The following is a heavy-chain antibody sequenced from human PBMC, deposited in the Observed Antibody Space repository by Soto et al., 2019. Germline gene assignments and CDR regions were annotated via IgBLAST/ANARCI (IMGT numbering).Heavy chain of an antibody. CDR2: IYYSGST. CDR3: ARCMVRGVINFDY. CDR1: GGSISSGGYY. J-gene: IGHJ4*02. V-gene: IGHV4-31*01. D-gene: IGHD3-10*01. Sequence: QVQLQESGPGLVKPSQTLSLTCTVSGGSISSGGYYWSWIRQHPGKGLEWIGYIYYSGSTYYNPSLKSLVTISVDTSKNQFSLKLSSVTAADTAVYYCARCMVRGVINFDYWGQGTLVTVSS.